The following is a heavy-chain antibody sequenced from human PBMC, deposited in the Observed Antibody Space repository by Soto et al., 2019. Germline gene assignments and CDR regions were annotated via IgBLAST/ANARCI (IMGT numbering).Heavy chain of an antibody. J-gene: IGHJ5*02. V-gene: IGHV1-18*01. CDR3: ARDPTLNWFDP. CDR1: GYIFNTYG. CDR2: ISAYDGST. Sequence: QVQLVQSGAEVKKPGASVKVSCKACGYIFNTYGISWVRQAPGQGFEWMGWISAYDGSTKYAQKFQGRVTLSTDTSTSTAYMELRSLRSDDTAIYYCARDPTLNWFDPWGQGTLVTVSS.